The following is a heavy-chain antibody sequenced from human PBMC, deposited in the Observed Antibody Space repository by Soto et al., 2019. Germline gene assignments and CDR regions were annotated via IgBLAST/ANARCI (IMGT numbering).Heavy chain of an antibody. D-gene: IGHD6-19*01. J-gene: IGHJ4*02. CDR2: IIPIFGTA. Sequence: SVKFCWKASGGSVSSYAISWVRQAPGQGLEWMGGIIPIFGTANYAQKFQGRVTITADESTSTAYMELSSLRSEDTAVYYCARGLAVAGFKAFDYWGQGTLVNVSA. CDR1: GGSVSSYA. V-gene: IGHV1-69*13. CDR3: ARGLAVAGFKAFDY.